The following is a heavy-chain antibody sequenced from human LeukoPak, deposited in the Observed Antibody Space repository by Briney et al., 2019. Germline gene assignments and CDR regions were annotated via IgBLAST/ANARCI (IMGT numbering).Heavy chain of an antibody. CDR1: GGSISSYY. D-gene: IGHD3-3*01. CDR2: IYTSGST. Sequence: ASETLSLTCTVSGGSISSYYWSWIRQPAGKGLEWIGRIYTSGSTNYNPSLKSRVTMSVDTSKNQFSLKLSSVTAADTAVYYCARDSSGYDFWSGYLEDWFDPWGKGTLVTVSS. V-gene: IGHV4-4*07. J-gene: IGHJ5*02. CDR3: ARDSSGYDFWSGYLEDWFDP.